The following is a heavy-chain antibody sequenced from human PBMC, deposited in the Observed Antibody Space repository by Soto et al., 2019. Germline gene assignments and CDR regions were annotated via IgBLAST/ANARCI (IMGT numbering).Heavy chain of an antibody. CDR2: VNPNGGHT. CDR3: ARGGMGYCSSTSCPAADWFDP. Sequence: ASVKVSCKTSGYTFTDYYAHWVRQAPGQGLEWMGMVNPNGGHTTYAQRFQGRVTMTRDTSTSTVYMELSSLRSEDTAVYYCARGGMGYCSSTSCPAADWFDPWGQGTLVTVSS. CDR1: GYTFTDYY. D-gene: IGHD2-2*01. V-gene: IGHV1-46*01. J-gene: IGHJ5*02.